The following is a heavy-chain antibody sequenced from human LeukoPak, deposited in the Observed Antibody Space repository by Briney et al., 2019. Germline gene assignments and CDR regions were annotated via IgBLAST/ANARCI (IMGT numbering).Heavy chain of an antibody. Sequence: ASVKVSCKASGYTFTGYYMHWVRQAPGQGLESMGRINPNSGGTNYAQKFQGRVTMTRDTSISTAYMELSRLRSDDTAVYYCARRVGSADGFDYWGQGTLVTVSS. CDR3: ARRVGSADGFDY. CDR2: INPNSGGT. J-gene: IGHJ4*02. D-gene: IGHD6-13*01. CDR1: GYTFTGYY. V-gene: IGHV1-2*06.